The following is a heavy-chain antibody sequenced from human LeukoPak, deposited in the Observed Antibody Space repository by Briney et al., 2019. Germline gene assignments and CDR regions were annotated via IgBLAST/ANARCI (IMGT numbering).Heavy chain of an antibody. CDR2: ISRSGGTT. Sequence: TGGSLRLSCAASGFTFSSYAMSWVRQAPGKGLEWVSAISRSGGTTYYAESVKGRFTISRDTSKYTLYLQMNSLRAEDTAVYFCAKDPGGWVDYWGQGTLVTVSS. CDR3: AKDPGGWVDY. CDR1: GFTFSSYA. J-gene: IGHJ4*02. D-gene: IGHD5-12*01. V-gene: IGHV3-23*01.